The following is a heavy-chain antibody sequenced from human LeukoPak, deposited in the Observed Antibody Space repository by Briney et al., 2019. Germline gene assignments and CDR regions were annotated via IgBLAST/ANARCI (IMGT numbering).Heavy chain of an antibody. CDR3: ARNNDMDV. D-gene: IGHD1/OR15-1a*01. Sequence: PGGSLRLSCAASGFTFSSYWMNWARQAPGKGPEWVANVNKDGSEKYYVDSVKGRFTISRDTAKNSLYLQMNNLRAEDTALYYCARNNDMDVWGQGTTVIVSS. CDR2: VNKDGSEK. CDR1: GFTFSSYW. V-gene: IGHV3-7*03. J-gene: IGHJ6*02.